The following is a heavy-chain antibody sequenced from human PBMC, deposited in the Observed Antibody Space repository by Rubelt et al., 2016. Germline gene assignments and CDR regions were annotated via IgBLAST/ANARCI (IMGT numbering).Heavy chain of an antibody. V-gene: IGHV4-39*01. J-gene: IGHJ4*02. CDR3: ARFGWAPHGSGRYLDN. D-gene: IGHD3-10*01. CDR2: IYYSGSP. CDR1: GGPISSRYY. Sequence: QLHLQESGPGLVKPSETLSLTCPVSGGPISSRYYWGWIRQTPGKELEWIGSIYYSGSPSSRPSLNRRVPISIDTSKNQMSLKLTSLTAADTAVYYCARFGWAPHGSGRYLDNWGQGTQVTVSS.